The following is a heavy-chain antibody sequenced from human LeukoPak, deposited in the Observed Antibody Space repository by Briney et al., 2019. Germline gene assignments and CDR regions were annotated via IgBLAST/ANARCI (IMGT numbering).Heavy chain of an antibody. CDR2: IIPIFGTA. J-gene: IGHJ6*03. CDR1: GGTFSSYA. Sequence: SVKVSCKASGGTFSSYAISWVRQAPGQGLEWMGRIIPIFGTANYAQKFQGRVTITTDESTSTAYMALSSLRSEDTAVYYCALPVRSSSTSDYYYYMDVWGKGTTVTVSS. D-gene: IGHD2-2*01. V-gene: IGHV1-69*05. CDR3: ALPVRSSSTSDYYYYMDV.